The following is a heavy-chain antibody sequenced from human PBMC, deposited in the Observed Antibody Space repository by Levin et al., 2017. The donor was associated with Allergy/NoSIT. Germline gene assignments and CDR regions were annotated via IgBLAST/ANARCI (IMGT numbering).Heavy chain of an antibody. CDR2: INNSGVGT. V-gene: IGHV3-23*01. D-gene: IGHD6-19*01. CDR1: GFTFNNYA. Sequence: GESLKISCAASGFTFNNYAMSWVRQAPGKGLEWVSAINNSGVGTYYADSVKGRFTISRDNSKNTMYLQMNSLRAEDTAVYFCAKDAIRGSDQPYYFDYRGQGALVTASS. CDR3: AKDAIRGSDQPYYFDY. J-gene: IGHJ4*02.